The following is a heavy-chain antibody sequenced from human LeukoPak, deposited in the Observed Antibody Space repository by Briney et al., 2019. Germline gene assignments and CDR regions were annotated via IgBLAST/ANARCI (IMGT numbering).Heavy chain of an antibody. CDR1: GFPFSNYG. J-gene: IGHJ4*02. V-gene: IGHV3-48*01. CDR3: ARAATTMIVVLDN. D-gene: IGHD3-22*01. Sequence: GGSLRLSCAAFGFPFSNYGMHWVRQAPGKGLEWVSYISASRSTIYHADSLKGRFTISRDNAENSLYLQLNNLRVEDTAIYYCARAATTMIVVLDNWGQGTLVTVSS. CDR2: ISASRSTI.